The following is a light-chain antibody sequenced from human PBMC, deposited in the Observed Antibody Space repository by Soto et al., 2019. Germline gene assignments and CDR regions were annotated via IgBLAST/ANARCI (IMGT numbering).Light chain of an antibody. CDR1: SSNIGSNT. V-gene: IGLV1-44*01. CDR3: AAWDDSLNGAV. CDR2: TNN. J-gene: IGLJ7*01. Sequence: QLVLTQPPSASGTPGQRVTISCSGSSSNIGSNTVNWYQQLPGTAPKLLIYTNNQRPSGVPDRFSGSKSGTSASLVISGLQSEDEADYYCAAWDDSLNGAVFGGGTQLTVL.